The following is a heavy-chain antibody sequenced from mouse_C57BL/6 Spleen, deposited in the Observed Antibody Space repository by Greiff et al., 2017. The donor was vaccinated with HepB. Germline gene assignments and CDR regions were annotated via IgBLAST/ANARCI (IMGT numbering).Heavy chain of an antibody. CDR3: ADYDYAVFAY. Sequence: QVHVKQSDAELVKPGASVKISCKVSGYNFTDHTIHWMKQRPEQGLDWIGYIYPSDGSTTYNEKFKGKATLTADKTYSTAYMQLNSLTSEDSAVYFCADYDYAVFAYWGQGTLVTVSA. D-gene: IGHD2-4*01. J-gene: IGHJ3*01. V-gene: IGHV1-78*01. CDR2: IYPSDGST. CDR1: GYNFTDHT.